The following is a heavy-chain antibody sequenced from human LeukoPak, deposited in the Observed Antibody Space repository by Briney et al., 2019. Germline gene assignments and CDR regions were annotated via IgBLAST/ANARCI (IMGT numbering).Heavy chain of an antibody. Sequence: ETLSLTCTVSGGSISSSSYYWGWIRQPPGKGLEWIGSIYYSGSTYYNPSLKSRVTISVDTSKNQFSLKLSSVTAADTAVYYCATRVGSWYSPFDYWGQGTLVTVSS. CDR3: ATRVGSWYSPFDY. V-gene: IGHV4-39*01. D-gene: IGHD2-15*01. CDR1: GGSISSSSYY. CDR2: IYYSGST. J-gene: IGHJ4*02.